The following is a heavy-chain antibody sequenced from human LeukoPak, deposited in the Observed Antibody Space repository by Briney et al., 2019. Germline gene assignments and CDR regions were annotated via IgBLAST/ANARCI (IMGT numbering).Heavy chain of an antibody. D-gene: IGHD3-10*01. J-gene: IGHJ4*02. Sequence: SETLSLTCTISGDSMSGYSWSWLRQPAGKELEWIGRVYGSGFTEYNLSLDGRVTMSIETSKSQFSLKLDPVTAADTAAYYCARVHIVTGTYFDSWGQGALVTVSS. CDR2: VYGSGFT. V-gene: IGHV4-4*07. CDR3: ARVHIVTGTYFDS. CDR1: GDSMSGYS.